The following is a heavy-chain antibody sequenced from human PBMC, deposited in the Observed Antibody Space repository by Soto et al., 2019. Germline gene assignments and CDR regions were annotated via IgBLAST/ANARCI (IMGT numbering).Heavy chain of an antibody. CDR2: INPGGREK. CDR1: GFAFGGYW. Sequence: PGGSLRLSCAASGFAFGGYWMSWVRQAPGKGLTWVANINPGGREKNYVNSVKGRFSISRDDAERSHHSQMNSLRAEDTAVYYCAKDGAGNNGDHALDIWGQGAMVTVSS. J-gene: IGHJ3*02. CDR3: AKDGAGNNGDHALDI. D-gene: IGHD3-10*01. V-gene: IGHV3-7*04.